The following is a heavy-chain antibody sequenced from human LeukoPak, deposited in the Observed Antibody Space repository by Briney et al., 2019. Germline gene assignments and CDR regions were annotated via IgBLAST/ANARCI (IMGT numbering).Heavy chain of an antibody. V-gene: IGHV4-61*02. CDR3: AAMIGYFDY. J-gene: IGHJ4*02. D-gene: IGHD3-22*01. Sequence: SETLSLTCTVSGGSINSGNYYWTWIRQPAGQRLEYIGRIYTSGAINYSPSLKSRVTISVDTSKNQISLKLNSVTAADTAVYYCAAMIGYFDYWGQGTLVTVSS. CDR2: IYTSGAI. CDR1: GGSINSGNYY.